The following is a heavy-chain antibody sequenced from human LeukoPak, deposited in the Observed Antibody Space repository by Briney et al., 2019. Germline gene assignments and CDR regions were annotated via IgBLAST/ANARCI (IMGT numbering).Heavy chain of an antibody. J-gene: IGHJ4*02. CDR3: ARGANWGSPDY. D-gene: IGHD7-27*01. CDR2: IYHSGST. CDR1: GGSISSGGYS. V-gene: IGHV4-30-2*01. Sequence: SQTLSLTCAVSGGSISSGGYSWSWIRQPPGKGLEWIGYIYHSGSTYYNPSLKSRVTISLDTSKNQFSLKLSSVTAADTAVYYCARGANWGSPDYWGQGTLVTVSS.